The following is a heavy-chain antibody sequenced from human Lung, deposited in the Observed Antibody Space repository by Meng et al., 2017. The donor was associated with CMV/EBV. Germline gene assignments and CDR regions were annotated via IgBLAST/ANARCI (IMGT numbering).Heavy chain of an antibody. V-gene: IGHV1-18*04. J-gene: IGHJ4*02. CDR1: GYPFSTHS. Sequence: ASXXVSCKTSGYPFSTHSVIWVRQAPGQGLAWMAWIRTFNGDSTYAQNFEGRVTVTTDTSTNTAYLELRGLTTDDTATYYCVRGEGKDYFDYWGKGTLVTVSS. CDR3: VRGEGKDYFDY. CDR2: IRTFNGDS.